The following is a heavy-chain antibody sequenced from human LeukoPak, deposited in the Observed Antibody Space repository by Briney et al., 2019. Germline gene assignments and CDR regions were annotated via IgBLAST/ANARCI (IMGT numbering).Heavy chain of an antibody. CDR2: INPNSGGT. CDR3: ARDRFWGSYDILTGYYEVWFDP. Sequence: GASVKVSCKASGYTFTGYYMHWVRQAPGQGLEWMGWINPNSGGTNYAQKFQGRVTMTRDTPISTAYMELSRLRSDDTAVYYCARDRFWGSYDILTGYYEVWFDPWGQGTLVTVSS. D-gene: IGHD3-9*01. V-gene: IGHV1-2*02. CDR1: GYTFTGYY. J-gene: IGHJ5*02.